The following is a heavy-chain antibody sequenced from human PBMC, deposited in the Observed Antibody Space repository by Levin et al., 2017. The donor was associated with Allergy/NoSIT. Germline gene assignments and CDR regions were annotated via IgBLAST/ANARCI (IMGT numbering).Heavy chain of an antibody. D-gene: IGHD3-22*01. J-gene: IGHJ5*02. CDR2: IDGSGRTI. CDR3: ARGGHTNGYYSWFDP. CDR1: GFSFNSYS. V-gene: IGHV3-48*02. Sequence: PGGSLRLSCAASGFSFNSYSMDWVRQTPEKGLEWISYIDGSGRTIYYADSVKGRFTLSRDNARNSLYLQMNNLREEDTAVYYCARGGHTNGYYSWFDPWGQGTLVTVSS.